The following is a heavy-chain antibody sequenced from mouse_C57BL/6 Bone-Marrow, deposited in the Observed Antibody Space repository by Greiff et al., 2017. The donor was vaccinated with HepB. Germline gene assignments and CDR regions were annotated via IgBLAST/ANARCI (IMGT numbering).Heavy chain of an antibody. CDR1: GYTFTSYW. CDR2: IDPSDSYT. V-gene: IGHV1-69*01. Sequence: VQLQQPGAELVMPGASVKLSCKASGYTFTSYWMHWVKQRPGQGLELIGEIDPSDSYTNYNQKFKGKSTLTVDKSSSTAYMQLSSLTSEDSAVYYCARDLLCAMDYWGQGTSVTVSS. D-gene: IGHD2-10*01. J-gene: IGHJ4*01. CDR3: ARDLLCAMDY.